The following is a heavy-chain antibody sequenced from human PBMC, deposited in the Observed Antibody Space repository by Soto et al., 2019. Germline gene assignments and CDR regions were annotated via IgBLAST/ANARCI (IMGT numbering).Heavy chain of an antibody. CDR2: IYHSGST. D-gene: IGHD3-3*01. J-gene: IGHJ2*01. Sequence: QLQLQESGSGLVKPSQTLSLTCAVSGGSISSGGYSWSWIRQPPGKGLEWIGYIYHSGSTYYNPSLQSRVTLSLDRSKNQFSLKLSSVTAADTAVYYCARAPVLRFLECSHWFFDLWGRGTLVTVSS. V-gene: IGHV4-30-2*01. CDR3: ARAPVLRFLECSHWFFDL. CDR1: GGSISSGGYS.